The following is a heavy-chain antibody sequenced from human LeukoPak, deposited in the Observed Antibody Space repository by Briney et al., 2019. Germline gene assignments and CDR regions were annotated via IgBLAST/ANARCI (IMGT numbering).Heavy chain of an antibody. CDR1: GGSISHFY. V-gene: IGHV4-59*01. CDR2: IYYSANT. D-gene: IGHD3-3*01. Sequence: SETLSLTCAVSGGSISHFYWTWIRQPPGKGLEWIGYIYYSANTNYNPSLKSRVTISVDTSKNQFSLRLTSVTAADTAVYYCARYDFWSGYFDYWGQGTLVTVSS. CDR3: ARYDFWSGYFDY. J-gene: IGHJ4*02.